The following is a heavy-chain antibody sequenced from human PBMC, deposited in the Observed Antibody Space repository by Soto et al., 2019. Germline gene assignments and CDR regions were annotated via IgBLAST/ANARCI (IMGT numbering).Heavy chain of an antibody. V-gene: IGHV1-8*01. CDR1: GYSFTSYD. Sequence: ASVKVSCKTSGYSFTSYDINWVRQATGQGLEWMGWMDPKTGNTDYGQKFQGRVTMTRNTSISTAYMELSSLTSEDTAVYYCARGRGWRDYWGQGTLVTVSS. CDR3: ARGRGWRDY. D-gene: IGHD6-19*01. CDR2: MDPKTGNT. J-gene: IGHJ4*02.